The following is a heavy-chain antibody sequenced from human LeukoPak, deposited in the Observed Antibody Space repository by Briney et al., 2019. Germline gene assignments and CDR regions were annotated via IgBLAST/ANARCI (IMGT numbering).Heavy chain of an antibody. CDR1: GYTFTGYY. V-gene: IGHV1-46*01. Sequence: ASVKVSCKASGYTFTGYYMHWVRQAPAQGLERMGIINPSGGSTSYAQKFQGRVTMTRDTSTSTVYMELSSLRSEDTAVYYCARSDIVVAIFDYWGQGTLVTVSS. J-gene: IGHJ4*02. CDR3: ARSDIVVAIFDY. CDR2: INPSGGST. D-gene: IGHD2-15*01.